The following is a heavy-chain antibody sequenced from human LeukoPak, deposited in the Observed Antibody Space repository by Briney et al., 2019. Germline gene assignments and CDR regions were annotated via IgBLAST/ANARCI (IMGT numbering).Heavy chain of an antibody. CDR2: IYYSGST. CDR3: ARDLRSVAGYYYYYMDV. D-gene: IGHD2-15*01. Sequence: SQTLSLTCTVSGGSISSGSYYWSWIRQPPGKGLEWIGYIYYSGSTNYNPSLKSRVTISVDTSKNQFSLKLSSVTAADTAVYYCARDLRSVAGYYYYYMDVWGKGTTVTVSS. CDR1: GGSISSGSYY. V-gene: IGHV4-61*01. J-gene: IGHJ6*03.